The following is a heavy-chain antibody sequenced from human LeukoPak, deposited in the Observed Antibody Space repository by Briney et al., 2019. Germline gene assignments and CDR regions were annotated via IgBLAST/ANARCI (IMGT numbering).Heavy chain of an antibody. D-gene: IGHD3-22*01. V-gene: IGHV4-59*01. CDR2: IYYSGST. Sequence: SETLSLTCTVSGGSISSYYWSWIRQPPGKGLEWIGYIYYSGSTNYNPSLKSRVTISVDTSKNQFSLKLSSVTAADTAVYYCARVLYDSSGYYYWYYYYYYMDVWGKGTTVTVSS. CDR3: ARVLYDSSGYYYWYYYYYYMDV. J-gene: IGHJ6*03. CDR1: GGSISSYY.